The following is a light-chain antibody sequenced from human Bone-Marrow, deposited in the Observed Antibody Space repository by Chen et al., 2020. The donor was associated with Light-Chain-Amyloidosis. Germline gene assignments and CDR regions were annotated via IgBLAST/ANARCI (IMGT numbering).Light chain of an antibody. J-gene: IGLJ3*02. Sequence: NFMLTQPHSVSESPGKTVIISCTRSSGSIATNYVQWYQQRPGSSPTTVISEDDQRPSGVPDRFSGSIDRSSNSASPTVSGLKTEDEADYYCQSYQGSSQGVFGGGTKLTVL. V-gene: IGLV6-57*01. CDR3: QSYQGSSQGV. CDR1: SGSIATNY. CDR2: EDD.